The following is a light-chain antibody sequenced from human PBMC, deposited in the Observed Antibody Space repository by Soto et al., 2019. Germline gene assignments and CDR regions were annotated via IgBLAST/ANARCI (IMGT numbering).Light chain of an antibody. V-gene: IGKV3-20*01. CDR1: RIFGSNS. J-gene: IGKJ1*01. CDR3: QQYGSSRT. CDR2: GTS. Sequence: EIVLTQSQGTLSWPPGEKATPSARAIRIFGSNSLAWYQQKPGQAPRLLIYGTSSRATGIPDRFSGSGSGTDFTLTISRLEPEDFAVYYCQQYGSSRTFGQGTKVEIK.